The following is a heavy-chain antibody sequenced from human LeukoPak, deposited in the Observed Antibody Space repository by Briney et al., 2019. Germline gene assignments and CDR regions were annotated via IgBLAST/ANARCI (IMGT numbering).Heavy chain of an antibody. Sequence: GGSLRLSCAASGFTFSSYAMHWVRQAPGKGLEWVANIKPDGSEKYYVDSVKGRFTISRDNAKNSLYLQMNSLRAEDTAVYFCARDGTKAYCGGDCRAHDYWGQGTLVTVSS. CDR1: GFTFSSYA. V-gene: IGHV3-7*01. CDR2: IKPDGSEK. J-gene: IGHJ4*02. D-gene: IGHD2-21*02. CDR3: ARDGTKAYCGGDCRAHDY.